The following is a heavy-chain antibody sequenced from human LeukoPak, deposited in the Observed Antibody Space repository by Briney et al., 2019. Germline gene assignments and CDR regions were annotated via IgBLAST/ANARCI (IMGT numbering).Heavy chain of an antibody. V-gene: IGHV3-23*01. D-gene: IGHD6-13*01. CDR3: ASTSIAAAGQRYFDY. CDR1: GFTFSSYA. CDR2: ISGSGGST. J-gene: IGHJ4*02. Sequence: AGGSLRLSCAASGFTFSSYAMSWVRQAPGKGLEWVSAISGSGGSTYYADSVKGRFTISRDNSKNTLYLQMNSLRAEDTAVYYCASTSIAAAGQRYFDYWGQGTLVTVSS.